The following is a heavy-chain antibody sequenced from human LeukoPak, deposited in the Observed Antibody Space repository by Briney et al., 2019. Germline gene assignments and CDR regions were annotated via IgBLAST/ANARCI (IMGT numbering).Heavy chain of an antibody. CDR3: ARDSGRINYYDRSGYFYI. CDR2: IYGTGST. J-gene: IGHJ4*02. CDR1: GGSISFYY. Sequence: SETLSLTCTVSGGSISFYYWSWIRQPPGKGLEWIGYIYGTGSTNYNPYLKSRAIISVDTSKNQFSLNLTSVTAADTAVYYCARDSGRINYYDRSGYFYIWGQGTLVTVSS. V-gene: IGHV4-59*01. D-gene: IGHD3-22*01.